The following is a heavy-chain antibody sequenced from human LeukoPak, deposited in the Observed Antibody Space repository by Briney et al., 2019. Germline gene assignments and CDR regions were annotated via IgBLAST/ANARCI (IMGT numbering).Heavy chain of an antibody. CDR2: ISWNSGSI. Sequence: GGSLRLSCAASGFTFDDYAMHWVRQAPGKGLEWVSGISWNSGSIGYADSVKGRFTISRDNAKNSLYLQMNSLRAEDTALYYCAKDLYYYDSHAFDIWGQGTMVTVSS. CDR3: AKDLYYYDSHAFDI. D-gene: IGHD3-22*01. CDR1: GFTFDDYA. V-gene: IGHV3-9*01. J-gene: IGHJ3*02.